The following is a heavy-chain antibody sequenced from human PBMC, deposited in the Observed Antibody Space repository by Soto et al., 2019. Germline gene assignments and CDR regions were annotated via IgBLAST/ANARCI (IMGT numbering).Heavy chain of an antibody. V-gene: IGHV3-48*03. CDR1: GFTFSSYE. D-gene: IGHD3-3*01. CDR2: ISSSGSTI. CDR3: ARDRAPYYDFWSGYFYYYGMDV. Sequence: GGSLRLSCAASGFTFSSYEMNWVRQAPGKGLEWVSYISSSGSTIYYADSVKGRFTISRDNAKNSLYLQMNSLRAEDTAVYYCARDRAPYYDFWSGYFYYYGMDVWGQGTTVTVSS. J-gene: IGHJ6*02.